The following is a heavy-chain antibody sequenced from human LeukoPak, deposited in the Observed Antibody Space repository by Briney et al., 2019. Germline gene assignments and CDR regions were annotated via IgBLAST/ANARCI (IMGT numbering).Heavy chain of an antibody. D-gene: IGHD3-22*01. Sequence: ASVKVSCKASGYTFTSYGISRVRQAPGQGLEWMGWISAYNGNTNYAQKLQGRVTMTTDTSTSTAYMELRSLRSDDTAVYYCARAAFGAYYYDSSGYENWGQGTLVTVSS. CDR1: GYTFTSYG. CDR2: ISAYNGNT. J-gene: IGHJ4*02. V-gene: IGHV1-18*01. CDR3: ARAAFGAYYYDSSGYEN.